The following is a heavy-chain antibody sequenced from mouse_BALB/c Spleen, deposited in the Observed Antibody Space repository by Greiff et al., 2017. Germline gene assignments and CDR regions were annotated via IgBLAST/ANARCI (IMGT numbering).Heavy chain of an antibody. V-gene: IGHV5-6-3*01. CDR2: INSNGGST. Sequence: EVKLQESGGGLVQPGGSLKLSCAASGFTFSSYGMSWVRQTPDKRLELVATINSNGGSTYYPDSVKGRFTISRDNAKNTLYLQMSSLKSEDTAMYYCARDGDGYGYYFDYWGQGTTLTVSS. D-gene: IGHD2-2*01. CDR1: GFTFSSYG. J-gene: IGHJ2*01. CDR3: ARDGDGYGYYFDY.